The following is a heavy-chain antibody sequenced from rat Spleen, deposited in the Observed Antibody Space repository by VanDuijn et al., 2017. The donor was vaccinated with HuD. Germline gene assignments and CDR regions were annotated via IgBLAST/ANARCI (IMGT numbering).Heavy chain of an antibody. V-gene: IGHV5-27*01. Sequence: EVQLVESGGGLVQPGRSLKLSCAASGFTFSNYYMAWVRQAPTKGLEWVAYIRTGGGSTYYRDSVKDRFTISRDYAKSTLYLQMDSLRSEDTATYYCTTSETWFAYWGQGTLVTVSS. J-gene: IGHJ3*01. D-gene: IGHD1-11*01. CDR1: GFTFSNYY. CDR3: TTSETWFAY. CDR2: IRTGGGST.